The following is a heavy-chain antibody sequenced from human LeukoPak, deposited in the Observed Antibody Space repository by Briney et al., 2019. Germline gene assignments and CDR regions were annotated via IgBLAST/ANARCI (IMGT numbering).Heavy chain of an antibody. CDR1: GGSFSGYY. CDR2: INHSGST. D-gene: IGHD2-2*02. Sequence: SETLSLTCAVYGGSFSGYYWSWIRQPPGKGLEWIGEINHSGSTNYNPSLKSRVTISVDTSKNQFSLKLSSVTAADTAVYYCASAYCSSTSCYNRMAAFDIWGQGTMVTVSS. J-gene: IGHJ3*02. CDR3: ASAYCSSTSCYNRMAAFDI. V-gene: IGHV4-34*01.